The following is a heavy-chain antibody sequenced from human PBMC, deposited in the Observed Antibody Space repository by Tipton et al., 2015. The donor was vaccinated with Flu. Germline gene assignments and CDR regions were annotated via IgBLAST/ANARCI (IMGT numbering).Heavy chain of an antibody. Sequence: SLRLSCAASGFTFNSYEMNWVRQAPGKGLEWVSFISSGGGTISYADSVKGRFTISGDNAKNSLYLQMNSLRAEDTAVYFCARAHGFCSSTTCYTFPGFDYWGQGTLVTVSS. CDR3: ARAHGFCSSTTCYTFPGFDY. CDR1: GFTFNSYE. CDR2: ISSGGGTI. V-gene: IGHV3-48*03. J-gene: IGHJ4*02. D-gene: IGHD2-2*02.